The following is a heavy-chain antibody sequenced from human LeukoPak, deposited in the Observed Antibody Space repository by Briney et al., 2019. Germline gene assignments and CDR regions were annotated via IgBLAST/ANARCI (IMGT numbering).Heavy chain of an antibody. J-gene: IGHJ6*02. CDR3: AVGLVVVAATDYYYGMDV. V-gene: IGHV1-18*01. D-gene: IGHD2-15*01. Sequence: GASVKVSCTASGYTFTSYGISWVRQAPGQGLEWMGWISAYNGNTNYAQKLQGRVTMTTDTSTSTAYMELRSLRSDDTAVYYCAVGLVVVAATDYYYGMDVWGQGTTVTVSS. CDR1: GYTFTSYG. CDR2: ISAYNGNT.